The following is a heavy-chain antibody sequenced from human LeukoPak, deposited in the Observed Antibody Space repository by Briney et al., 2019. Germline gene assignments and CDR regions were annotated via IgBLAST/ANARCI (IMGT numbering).Heavy chain of an antibody. CDR2: IYSGGST. J-gene: IGHJ4*02. Sequence: PGGSLRLSCAASGLTVSSNYMSWVRQAPGKGLECVSVIYSGGSTYYADSVKGRFTISRDNSGNTLYLQMNSLRAEDTAAYYCAVASPYTSGWYYFDYWGQGTLVTVS. CDR3: AVASPYTSGWYYFDY. V-gene: IGHV3-53*01. D-gene: IGHD6-19*01. CDR1: GLTVSSNY.